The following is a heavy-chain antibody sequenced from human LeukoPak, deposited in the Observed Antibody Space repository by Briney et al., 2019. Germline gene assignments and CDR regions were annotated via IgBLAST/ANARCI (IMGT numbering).Heavy chain of an antibody. CDR3: VRGPYGSGISNWFDP. D-gene: IGHD3-10*01. CDR2: IYTSGST. Sequence: SETLSLTCTVSGYSISSGYYWSWIRQPAGKGLEWIGRIYTSGSTNYNPSLKSRVTMSVDTSKNQFSLQLSSVTTADTAVYYRVRGPYGSGISNWFDPWGQGTQVIVSS. V-gene: IGHV4-4*07. CDR1: GYSISSGYY. J-gene: IGHJ5*02.